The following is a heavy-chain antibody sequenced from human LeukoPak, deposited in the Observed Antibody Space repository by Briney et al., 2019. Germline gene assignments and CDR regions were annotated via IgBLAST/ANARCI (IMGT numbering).Heavy chain of an antibody. J-gene: IGHJ4*02. CDR1: GFTFSSYG. Sequence: GGSLRLSCAASGFTFSSYGMSWVRQAPGKGLEWVSAISGSAGSTYYADSVKGRFTISRDNSKNTLYLQMNSLRAEDTAVYYCAKTYYDILTGYRELYYFDYWGQGTLVTVSS. D-gene: IGHD3-9*01. CDR3: AKTYYDILTGYRELYYFDY. CDR2: ISGSAGST. V-gene: IGHV3-23*01.